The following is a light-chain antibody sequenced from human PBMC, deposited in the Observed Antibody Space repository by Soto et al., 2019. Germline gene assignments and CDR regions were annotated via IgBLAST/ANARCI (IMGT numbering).Light chain of an antibody. CDR1: QSVTKNN. V-gene: IGKV3-20*01. J-gene: IGKJ5*01. CDR2: GAT. Sequence: IVLTQSPGTLSLSPLERATLSCRSSQSVTKNNLNWYQQKPGQAPRLLFYGATTRATGIPPRFSGSGSGTDFTLTISRLEPEDFTVYYCQQYGSSPPITFGQGTRLEIK. CDR3: QQYGSSPPIT.